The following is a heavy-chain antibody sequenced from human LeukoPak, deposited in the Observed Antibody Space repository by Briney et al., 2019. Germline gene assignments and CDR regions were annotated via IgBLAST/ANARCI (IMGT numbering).Heavy chain of an antibody. CDR1: GDSVSRNSAS. D-gene: IGHD1-1*01. Sequence: SQTLSLTCDISGDSVSRNSASWNWIRQSPSRGLEWLGRTNYRSKWFNDYGLSVKGRITIYPDTSKNQLSLQLNSVTPEDTAVYYCARGTGTISDSDYWGQGTLVTVSS. CDR3: ARGTGTISDSDY. J-gene: IGHJ4*02. CDR2: TNYRSKWFN. V-gene: IGHV6-1*01.